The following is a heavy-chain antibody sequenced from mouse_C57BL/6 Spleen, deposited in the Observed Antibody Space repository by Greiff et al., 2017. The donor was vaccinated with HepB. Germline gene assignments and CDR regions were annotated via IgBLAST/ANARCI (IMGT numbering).Heavy chain of an antibody. J-gene: IGHJ2*01. Sequence: EVQLQQSGPELVKPGASVKISCKASGYTFTDYYMNWVKQSHGKSLEWIGDINPNNGGTSYNQKFKGKATLTVDKYSSTAYMELRSLTSEDSAVYYCAREGLDYWGQGTTLTVSS. D-gene: IGHD3-3*01. CDR1: GYTFTDYY. CDR2: INPNNGGT. V-gene: IGHV1-26*01. CDR3: AREGLDY.